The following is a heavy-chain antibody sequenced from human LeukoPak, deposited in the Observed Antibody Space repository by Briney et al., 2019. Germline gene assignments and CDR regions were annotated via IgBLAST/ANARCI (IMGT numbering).Heavy chain of an antibody. CDR3: AAANYFDY. V-gene: IGHV3-7*01. CDR1: EFTFGNSW. Sequence: GGSLRLSCAASEFTFGNSWMSWVRQALGKGLEWVATIKPDGSEKYYVDSVKGRFTISRDNAKNSLYLQMSSLRAEDTAVYYCAAANYFDYWGQGTLVTVSS. J-gene: IGHJ4*02. CDR2: IKPDGSEK.